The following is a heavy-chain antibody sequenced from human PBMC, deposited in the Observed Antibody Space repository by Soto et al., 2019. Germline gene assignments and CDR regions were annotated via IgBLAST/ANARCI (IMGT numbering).Heavy chain of an antibody. CDR2: ISYDGSNK. V-gene: IGHV3-30*18. Sequence: GGSLRLSCAASGFTFSSYGMHWVRQAPGKGLEWVAVISYDGSNKYYADSVKGRFTISRDNSKNTLYLQMNSLRAEDTAVYYCAKGPVVVRGVISHYYYMDVWGKGTTVTVSS. CDR1: GFTFSSYG. CDR3: AKGPVVVRGVISHYYYMDV. D-gene: IGHD3-10*01. J-gene: IGHJ6*03.